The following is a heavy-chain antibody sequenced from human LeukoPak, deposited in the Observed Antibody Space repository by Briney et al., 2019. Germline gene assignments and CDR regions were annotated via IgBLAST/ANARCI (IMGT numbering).Heavy chain of an antibody. CDR1: GFDFSNND. CDR2: ISRGGNYI. CDR3: ARGYGDGDSPRYC. V-gene: IGHV3-21*01. Sequence: GGSLRLSCAASGFDFSNNDMTWVRQAPGKGLEYVSSISRGGNYIYSADSVKGRFTISRDNAKNLLFLQMNSLRVEDTGMYYCARGYGDGDSPRYCWGQGTLVIVSS. D-gene: IGHD4-17*01. J-gene: IGHJ4*02.